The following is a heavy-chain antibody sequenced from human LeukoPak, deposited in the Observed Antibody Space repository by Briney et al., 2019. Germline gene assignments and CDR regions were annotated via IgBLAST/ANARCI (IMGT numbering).Heavy chain of an antibody. D-gene: IGHD2-2*01. Sequence: GGSLRLSCAASGFTFSSYSMNWVRQAPGKGLEWVSSISSSSSYIYYADSVKGRFTISRDNAKSSLYLQMNSLRAEDTAVYYCARDLVPAALYYWGQGTLVTVSS. CDR3: ARDLVPAALYY. CDR1: GFTFSSYS. J-gene: IGHJ4*02. CDR2: ISSSSSYI. V-gene: IGHV3-21*01.